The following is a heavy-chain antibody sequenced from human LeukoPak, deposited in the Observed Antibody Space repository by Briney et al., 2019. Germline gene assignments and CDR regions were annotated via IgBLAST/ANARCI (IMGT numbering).Heavy chain of an antibody. CDR3: ARGGPPSGAFDI. Sequence: SETLSLTCTVSGGSISSYYWSWIRQPPGKGLEWIGYIYYSGSTNYNPSLKSRVTISVDTSKNQFSLKLSSVTAADTAVYYCARGGPPSGAFDIWGQGTMVTVSS. D-gene: IGHD3-10*01. CDR1: GGSISSYY. CDR2: IYYSGST. V-gene: IGHV4-59*01. J-gene: IGHJ3*02.